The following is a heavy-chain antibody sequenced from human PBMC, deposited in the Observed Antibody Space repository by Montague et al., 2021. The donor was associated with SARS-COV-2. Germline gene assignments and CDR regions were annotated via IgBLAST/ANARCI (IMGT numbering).Heavy chain of an antibody. D-gene: IGHD3-22*01. J-gene: IGHJ3*02. Sequence: TLSLTCTVSGGSISSGGYYWSWIRQHPGKGLEWFGYIYYSGSTYYNPSLKSRVTLSVDTSKNSFSLKLSSVTAADTAVYYCAGARISMIVVVSAFDIWGQGTLVTVSS. V-gene: IGHV4-31*03. CDR1: GGSISSGGYY. CDR2: IYYSGST. CDR3: AGARISMIVVVSAFDI.